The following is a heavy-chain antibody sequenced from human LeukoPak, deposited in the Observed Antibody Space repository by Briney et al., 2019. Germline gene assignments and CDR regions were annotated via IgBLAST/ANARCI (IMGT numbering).Heavy chain of an antibody. Sequence: GGSLRLSCAASGFTFSSYAMHWVRQAPGKGLEWVAVISYDGSNKYYADSVKGRFAISRDNAKNSLYLQMNSLRAEDTAVYYCARESRQWLVLGGVDYWGQGTLVTVSS. CDR3: ARESRQWLVLGGVDY. D-gene: IGHD6-19*01. CDR2: ISYDGSNK. V-gene: IGHV3-30*09. CDR1: GFTFSSYA. J-gene: IGHJ4*02.